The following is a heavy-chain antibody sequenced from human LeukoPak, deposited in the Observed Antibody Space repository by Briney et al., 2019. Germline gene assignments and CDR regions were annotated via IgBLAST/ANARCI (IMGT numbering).Heavy chain of an antibody. V-gene: IGHV5-51*01. CDR3: ATSESQTRFDY. D-gene: IGHD3-10*01. J-gene: IGHJ4*02. CDR2: IFPGDSDT. CDR1: GYSFTTYW. Sequence: GESLKISCKGSGYSFTTYWIGWVRQLPGKGLAGIGIIFPGDSDTTYSPSLQGQVTISADKSINTAYLQWSSLRASDTAMYYCATSESQTRFDYWGQGTPVTVSS.